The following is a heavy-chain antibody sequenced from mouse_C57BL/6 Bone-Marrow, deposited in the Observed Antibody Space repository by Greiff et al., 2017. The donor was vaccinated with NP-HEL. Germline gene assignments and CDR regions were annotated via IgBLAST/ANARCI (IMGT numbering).Heavy chain of an antibody. J-gene: IGHJ2*01. D-gene: IGHD2-3*01. V-gene: IGHV1-50*01. CDR1: GYTFTSYW. Sequence: QVQLQQPGAELVKPGASVKLSCKASGYTFTSYWMQWVKQRPGQGLEWIGEIDPSDSYTNYNQKFKGKATLTVDTSSSTAYMKLRSLTSEYSAVYYGARSGWLQFYYFDYWGQGTTLTVSS. CDR3: ARSGWLQFYYFDY. CDR2: IDPSDSYT.